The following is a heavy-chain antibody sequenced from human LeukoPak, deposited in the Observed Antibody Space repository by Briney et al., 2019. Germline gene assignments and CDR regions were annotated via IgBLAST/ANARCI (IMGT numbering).Heavy chain of an antibody. CDR1: GFTFSSYG. CDR3: AKDGVPYSGSYLGDY. CDR2: ISYDGSNK. V-gene: IGHV3-30*18. Sequence: GRSLRLSCAASGFTFSSYGMHWVRQAPGKGLEWVAVISYDGSNKYYADSVKGRFTISRDNSKNTLYLQMNSLRAEDTAVYYCAKDGVPYSGSYLGDYWGRGTLVTVSS. D-gene: IGHD1-26*01. J-gene: IGHJ4*02.